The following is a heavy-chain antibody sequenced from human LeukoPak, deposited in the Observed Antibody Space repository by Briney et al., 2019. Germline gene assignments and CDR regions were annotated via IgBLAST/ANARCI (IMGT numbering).Heavy chain of an antibody. J-gene: IGHJ6*03. CDR3: ARETGYFDWLSRYYYYYYMDV. CDR2: IKQDGSEK. V-gene: IGHV3-7*01. Sequence: PGGSLRLSCAASGFTFSSYWMSWVRQAPGKGLEWVANIKQDGSEKYYVDSVKGRFTISRDNAKNSLYLQMNSLRAEDTAVYYCARETGYFDWLSRYYYYYYMDVWGKGTTVTVSS. CDR1: GFTFSSYW. D-gene: IGHD3-9*01.